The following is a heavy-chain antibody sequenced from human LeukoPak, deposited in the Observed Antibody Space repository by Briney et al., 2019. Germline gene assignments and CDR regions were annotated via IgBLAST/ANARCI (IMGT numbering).Heavy chain of an antibody. CDR3: AAEFSAYDPFDS. V-gene: IGHV4-34*01. Sequence: SETLSLTCAVYGGSFSGYYWSWIRQPPGKGLEWIGEINHSGSTNYNPSLKSRITISVDTSKNQFSLKLSSVTAADTAVYYCAAEFSAYDPFDSWGQGTLVTVSS. D-gene: IGHD3-3*01. CDR1: GGSFSGYY. J-gene: IGHJ4*02. CDR2: INHSGST.